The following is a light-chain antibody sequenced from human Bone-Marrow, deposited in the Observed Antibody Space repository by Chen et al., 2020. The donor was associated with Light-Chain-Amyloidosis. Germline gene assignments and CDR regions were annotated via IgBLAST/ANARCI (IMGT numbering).Light chain of an antibody. CDR1: SGDVGPYNY. CDR3: SSFTSSSSYV. V-gene: IGLV2-14*01. Sequence: QSALTHPASVSGSPGPSITISCTGTSGDVGPYNYVSWYQQHPGKAPKVMIYAVSNRPSGVSNRFSGSKSGNTASLTISGLQAEDEADYYCSSFTSSSSYVFGPGTKVTVL. J-gene: IGLJ1*01. CDR2: AVS.